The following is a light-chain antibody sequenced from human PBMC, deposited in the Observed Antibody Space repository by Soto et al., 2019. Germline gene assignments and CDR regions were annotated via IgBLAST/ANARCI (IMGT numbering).Light chain of an antibody. V-gene: IGKV3-20*01. Sequence: EIVLAQCPGTLSLSPGERATLSCRASQSVNGNYLTWYQQKPGQAPRLLIYGASSRATGIPDRFSGSGSGTDFTLTISRLEPEDFAVYYCQQYGSSFRYTFGQGTKLEIK. CDR2: GAS. CDR1: QSVNGNY. CDR3: QQYGSSFRYT. J-gene: IGKJ2*01.